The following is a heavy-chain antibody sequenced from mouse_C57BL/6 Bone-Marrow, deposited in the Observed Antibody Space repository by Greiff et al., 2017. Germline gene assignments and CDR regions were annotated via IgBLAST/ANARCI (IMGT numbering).Heavy chain of an antibody. CDR1: GFTFNTYA. CDR3: VRERGRGATRNWFAY. CDR2: IRSKSSNYAT. D-gene: IGHD3-1*01. J-gene: IGHJ3*01. V-gene: IGHV10-3*01. Sequence: EVQLVESGGGLVQPKGSLKLSCAASGFTFNTYAMHWVRQAPGKGLEWVARIRSKSSNYATYYADSVKDRFTISRDDSQSMHYLQMNNLKTEDTAMYYCVRERGRGATRNWFAYWGQGTLVTVSA.